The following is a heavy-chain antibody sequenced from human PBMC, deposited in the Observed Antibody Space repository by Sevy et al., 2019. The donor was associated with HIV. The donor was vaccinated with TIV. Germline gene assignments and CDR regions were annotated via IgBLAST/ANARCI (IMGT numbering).Heavy chain of an antibody. CDR1: GFTFSSYS. CDR3: ARSKTS. V-gene: IGHV3-48*01. J-gene: IGHJ5*02. Sequence: GGYLRLSCAASGFTFSSYSMNWVRQAPGKGLEWVSYISSSSSTIYYADSVKGRFTISRDNAKNSRYLQMNSLRAEDTAVYYCARSKTSWGQGSLVTVSS. CDR2: ISSSSSTI.